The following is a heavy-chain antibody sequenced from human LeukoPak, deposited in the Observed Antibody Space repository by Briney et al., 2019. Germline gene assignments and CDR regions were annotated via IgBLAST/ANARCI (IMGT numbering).Heavy chain of an antibody. Sequence: ASVKVSCKASGYTFTSYGISWERQAPGQGLECMGWISAYNGNTNYAQKLQGRVTMTTDTSTSTAYMELRSLRSDDTAVYYCARDTELELGEAFDIWGQGTMVTVSS. V-gene: IGHV1-18*01. CDR3: ARDTELELGEAFDI. CDR1: GYTFTSYG. D-gene: IGHD1-7*01. J-gene: IGHJ3*02. CDR2: ISAYNGNT.